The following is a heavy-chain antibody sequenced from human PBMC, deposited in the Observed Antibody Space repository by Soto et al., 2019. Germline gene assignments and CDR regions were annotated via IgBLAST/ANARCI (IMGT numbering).Heavy chain of an antibody. D-gene: IGHD3-22*01. CDR1: GGTFSSYA. CDR2: IIPIFGTA. Sequence: SVKVSCKASGGTFSSYAISWVRQAPGQGLEWMGGIIPIFGTADYAQKFQGRVTITADESTSTAYMELSSLRSEDTAVYYCASDSYDSSGFDAFDIWGQGTMVTVSS. V-gene: IGHV1-69*13. J-gene: IGHJ3*02. CDR3: ASDSYDSSGFDAFDI.